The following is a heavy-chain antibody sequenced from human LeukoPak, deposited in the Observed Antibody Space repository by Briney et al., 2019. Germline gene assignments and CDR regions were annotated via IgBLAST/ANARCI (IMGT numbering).Heavy chain of an antibody. V-gene: IGHV4-39*01. CDR3: ARYEVATMFDY. Sequence: SETLSLTCTVFGGSVTSDSYYWGWIRQPPGKGLEWIGSMYFSGSTNYNPSLKSRVSISGDTSRKQFSLKLNSVTAADTAVYYCARYEVATMFDYWGQGTLVTVSS. CDR2: MYFSGST. D-gene: IGHD5-24*01. J-gene: IGHJ4*02. CDR1: GGSVTSDSYY.